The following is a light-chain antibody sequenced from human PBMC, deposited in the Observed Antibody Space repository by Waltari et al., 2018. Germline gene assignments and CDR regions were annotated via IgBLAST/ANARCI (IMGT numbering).Light chain of an antibody. V-gene: IGKV1-5*03. CDR1: QTIISW. CDR2: RAT. Sequence: DIQMTQSPSTLSASIGDRVTITSRASQTIISWLAWYQQKPGQAPRLLIYRATALETGVPSRLSGTGSGTEFTLTINGLQPDDSATYFCQQYDSFWSFGQGTKVEVK. CDR3: QQYDSFWS. J-gene: IGKJ1*01.